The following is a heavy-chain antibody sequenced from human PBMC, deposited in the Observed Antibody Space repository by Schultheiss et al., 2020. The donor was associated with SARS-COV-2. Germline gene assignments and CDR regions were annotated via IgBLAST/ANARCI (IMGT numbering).Heavy chain of an antibody. D-gene: IGHD1-26*01. CDR3: ARSGSYKPYFDY. CDR1: GFTFSSYA. V-gene: IGHV3-30-3*01. CDR2: ISYDGSNK. J-gene: IGHJ4*02. Sequence: GESLKISCAASGFTFSSYAMHWVRQAPGKGLEWVAVISYDGSNKYYADSVKGRFTISRDNSKNTLYLQMNSLRAEDTAVYYCARSGSYKPYFDYWGQGTLVTVSS.